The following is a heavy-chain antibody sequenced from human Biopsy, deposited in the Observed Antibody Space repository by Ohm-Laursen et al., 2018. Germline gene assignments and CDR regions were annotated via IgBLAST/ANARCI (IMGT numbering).Heavy chain of an antibody. Sequence: TLSLTCAVSGGSISSFYWTWIRQPPGKGPEWIGEISDSGSTNYKPSLKSRVIISVDTSKNQFSLNLSSVTAADTAVYYCARRGSGGRSFDHWGQGTLVTVSS. V-gene: IGHV4-59*08. CDR1: GGSISSFY. CDR3: ARRGSGGRSFDH. J-gene: IGHJ4*02. CDR2: ISDSGST. D-gene: IGHD2-15*01.